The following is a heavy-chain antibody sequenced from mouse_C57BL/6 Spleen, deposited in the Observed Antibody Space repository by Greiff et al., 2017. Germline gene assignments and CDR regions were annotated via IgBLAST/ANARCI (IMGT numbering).Heavy chain of an antibody. CDR1: GYTFTSYW. CDR2: IYPGSGST. Sequence: QVQLQQPGAELVKPGASVKMSCKASGYTFTSYWITWVKQRPGQGLEWIGDIYPGSGSTNYNEKFKSKATLTVDTSSSTAYMQLSSLTSEDSAVYYCARLPDGYYGSYYAMDYWGQGTSVTVSS. V-gene: IGHV1-55*01. D-gene: IGHD2-3*01. CDR3: ARLPDGYYGSYYAMDY. J-gene: IGHJ4*01.